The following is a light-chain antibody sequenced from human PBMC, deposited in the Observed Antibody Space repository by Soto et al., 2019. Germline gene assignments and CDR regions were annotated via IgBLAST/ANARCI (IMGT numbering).Light chain of an antibody. J-gene: IGLJ2*01. V-gene: IGLV2-14*03. CDR1: ATDIADYQY. Sequence: QSALTQPASVSASPGQSVTIPCSGSATDIADYQYVSWYQQHPDKAPKLIIYDVRDRPSGVSSRFSGSKSGSTASLTITGLQNDDEAFYFCSSFAPYLTVIFGGGTRLTVL. CDR3: SSFAPYLTVI. CDR2: DVR.